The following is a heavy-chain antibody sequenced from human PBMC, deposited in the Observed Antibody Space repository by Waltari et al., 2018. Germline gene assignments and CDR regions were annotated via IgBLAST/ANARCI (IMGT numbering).Heavy chain of an antibody. V-gene: IGHV4-39*07. CDR1: GGSISSSSYY. D-gene: IGHD1-26*01. CDR2: IYYSGST. CDR3: VRRVVGAFFDY. J-gene: IGHJ4*02. Sequence: QLQLQESGPGLVKPSETLSLTCTVSGGSISSSSYYWGWIRQPPGKGLEWIGSIYYSGSTYYNPSLKSRVTISVDTSKNQFSLKLSSVTAADTAVYYCVRRVVGAFFDYWGQGTLVTVSS.